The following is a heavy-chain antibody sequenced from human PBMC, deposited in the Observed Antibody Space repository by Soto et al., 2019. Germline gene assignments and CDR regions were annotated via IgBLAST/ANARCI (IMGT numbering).Heavy chain of an antibody. CDR1: GYTFTSYA. D-gene: IGHD2-15*01. V-gene: IGHV1-3*01. Sequence: ASVKVSCKASGYTFTSYAMHWVRQAPGQRLEWMGWINAGNGNTKYSQKFQGRVTITRDTSASTAYMELSSLRSEDTAVYYCARDLGYCRGGSCYRNWFDPWGQGTLVTVSS. CDR3: ARDLGYCRGGSCYRNWFDP. CDR2: INAGNGNT. J-gene: IGHJ5*02.